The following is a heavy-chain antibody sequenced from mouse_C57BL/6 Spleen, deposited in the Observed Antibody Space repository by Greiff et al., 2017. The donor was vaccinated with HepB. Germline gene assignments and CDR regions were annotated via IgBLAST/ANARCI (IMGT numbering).Heavy chain of an antibody. Sequence: QVHVKQPGAELVKPGASVKLSCKASGYTFTSYWMHWVKQRPGQGLEWIGMIHPNSGSTNYNEKFKSKATLTVDKSSSTAYMQLSSLTSEDSAVYYCARRSYYDYDEGDYWGQGTTLTVSS. D-gene: IGHD2-4*01. V-gene: IGHV1-64*01. CDR1: GYTFTSYW. J-gene: IGHJ2*01. CDR2: IHPNSGST. CDR3: ARRSYYDYDEGDY.